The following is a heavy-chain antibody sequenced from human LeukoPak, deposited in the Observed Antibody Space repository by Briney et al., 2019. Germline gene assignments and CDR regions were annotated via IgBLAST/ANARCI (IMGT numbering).Heavy chain of an antibody. J-gene: IGHJ3*02. D-gene: IGHD3-22*01. CDR1: GFTFSSYG. CDR3: ARSAYYYDGFPPLGAFDI. Sequence: GGSLRLSCAASGFTFSSYGMHWVRQAPGKGLEWVAVIGYDGSNKYYADSVKGRFTISRDNSKNTLYLQMNSLRAEDTAVYYCARSAYYYDGFPPLGAFDIWGQGTMVTVSS. V-gene: IGHV3-33*01. CDR2: IGYDGSNK.